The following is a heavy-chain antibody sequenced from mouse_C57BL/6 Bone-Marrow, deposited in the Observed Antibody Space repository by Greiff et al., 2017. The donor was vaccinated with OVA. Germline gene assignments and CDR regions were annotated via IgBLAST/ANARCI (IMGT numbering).Heavy chain of an antibody. CDR2: IDPSDSYT. CDR1: GYTFTSYW. Sequence: VQLQQPGAELVMPGASVKLSCKASGYTFTSYWMHWVKQRPGQGLEWIGEIDPSDSYTNYNQKFKGKSTLTVDKSSSTAYMQLCSLTSEDSAVYYCARSELLDYWGQGTTLTVSS. V-gene: IGHV1-69*01. CDR3: ARSELLDY. J-gene: IGHJ2*01.